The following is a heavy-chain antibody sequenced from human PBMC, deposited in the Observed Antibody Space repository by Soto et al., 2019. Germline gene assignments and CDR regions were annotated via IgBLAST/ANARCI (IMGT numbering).Heavy chain of an antibody. CDR1: GGSFSGYY. CDR3: ARVTSPVFRVTRSLGSAQDCFDP. D-gene: IGHD4-17*01. J-gene: IGHJ5*02. Sequence: SETLSLTCAVYGGSFSGYYWSWIRQPPGKGLEWIGEINHSGSTNYNPSLKSRVTISVDTSKNQFSLKLSSVTAADTAVYYCARVTSPVFRVTRSLGSAQDCFDPWGQGTLVTVSS. CDR2: INHSGST. V-gene: IGHV4-34*01.